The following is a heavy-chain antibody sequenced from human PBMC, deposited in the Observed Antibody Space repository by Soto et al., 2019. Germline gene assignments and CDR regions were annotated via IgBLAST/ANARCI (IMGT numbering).Heavy chain of an antibody. V-gene: IGHV3-23*01. D-gene: IGHD3-9*01. CDR2: MSGSGANS. J-gene: IGHJ4*02. CDR1: RLTFSTYV. CDR3: AKLTDY. Sequence: VQLLESGGGLVQPGGSLRLSCAASRLTFSTYVMSWVRQAPGKGLEWVSSMSGSGANSFYADSVKGRFTISRDNSKNTLYLQMNNLRAEDTAVYYCAKLTDYWGQGTLVTVSS.